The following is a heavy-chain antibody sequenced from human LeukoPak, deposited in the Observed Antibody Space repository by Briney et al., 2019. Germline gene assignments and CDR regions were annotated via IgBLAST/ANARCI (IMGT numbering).Heavy chain of an antibody. Sequence: ASVKVSCKASGYTFTSYYMHWVRQAPGQGLEWMGWINPNSGGTNYAQKFQGWVTMTRDTSISTAYMELSRLRSDDTAVYYCARVCGGSCYPRNGPWGAFDIWGQGTMVTVSS. CDR2: INPNSGGT. CDR3: ARVCGGSCYPRNGPWGAFDI. D-gene: IGHD2-15*01. V-gene: IGHV1-2*04. CDR1: GYTFTSYY. J-gene: IGHJ3*02.